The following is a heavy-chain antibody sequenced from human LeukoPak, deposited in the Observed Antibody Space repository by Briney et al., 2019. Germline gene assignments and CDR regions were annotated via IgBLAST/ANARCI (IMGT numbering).Heavy chain of an antibody. V-gene: IGHV3-23*01. CDR3: AKGYYGSGKFFAP. Sequence: GGSLRLSCAASGFTFSGYIMSWVRQAPRKGLEWGSSISGSGGSTYYADSVKGRFTVSRDNSKNTLYVQMNTLSAEDTAVYYCAKGYYGSGKFFAPWGQGTLVTVSS. CDR1: GFTFSGYI. J-gene: IGHJ5*02. CDR2: ISGSGGST. D-gene: IGHD3-10*01.